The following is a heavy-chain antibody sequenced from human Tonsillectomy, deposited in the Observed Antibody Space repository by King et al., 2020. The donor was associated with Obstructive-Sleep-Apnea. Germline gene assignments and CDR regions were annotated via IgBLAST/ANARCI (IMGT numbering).Heavy chain of an antibody. J-gene: IGHJ5*02. Sequence: VQLQESGPGLVKPSQTLSLTCTVSGGYITSGDYYWSWIRQPPGKGLEWIGYVYYSGRTYSNPSLKSRVTISVDTSKTQFSLKLSPVTAADTAVYYCARGNYYDSSGYYHRGEWFDPWGQGTLVTVSS. V-gene: IGHV4-30-4*01. D-gene: IGHD3-22*01. CDR3: ARGNYYDSSGYYHRGEWFDP. CDR2: VYYSGRT. CDR1: GGYITSGDYY.